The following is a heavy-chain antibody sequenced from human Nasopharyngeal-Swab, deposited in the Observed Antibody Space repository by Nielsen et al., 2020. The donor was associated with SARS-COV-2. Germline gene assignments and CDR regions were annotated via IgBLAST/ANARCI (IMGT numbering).Heavy chain of an antibody. D-gene: IGHD3-22*01. V-gene: IGHV4-31*03. CDR2: IYYSGST. CDR1: GGSISSGGYY. CDR3: ARAMIVVVINAFDI. Sequence: SETLSLTCTVSGGSISSGGYYWSWIRQHPGKGLEWIGCIYYSGSTYYNPSLKSRVTISVDTSKNQFSLKLSSVTAADTAMYYCARAMIVVVINAFDIWGQGTMVTVSS. J-gene: IGHJ3*02.